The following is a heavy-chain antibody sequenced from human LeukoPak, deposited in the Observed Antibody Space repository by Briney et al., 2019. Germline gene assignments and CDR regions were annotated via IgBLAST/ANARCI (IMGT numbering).Heavy chain of an antibody. CDR1: GVSISGDYY. D-gene: IGHD3-16*01. CDR3: ATVRGLRPH. Sequence: SETLSLTCTVSGVSISGDYYWSWIRQPPGKGLEWIGYIYYSGSTYYNPSLKSRVIISLDTSKNQVSLKLTSVSAADTAVYYCATVRGLRPHWGQGTLVTVSS. CDR2: IYYSGST. J-gene: IGHJ4*02. V-gene: IGHV4-30-4*01.